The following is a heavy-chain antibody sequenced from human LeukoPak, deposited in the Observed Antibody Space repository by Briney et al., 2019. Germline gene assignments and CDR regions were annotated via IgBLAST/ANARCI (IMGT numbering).Heavy chain of an antibody. CDR3: ARKIFGVVRYYYYYGMDV. J-gene: IGHJ6*02. CDR1: GYTFTSYD. V-gene: IGHV1-8*01. D-gene: IGHD3-3*01. CDR2: MNPNSGNT. Sequence: ASVKVSCKASGYTFTSYDINWVRQATGQGLEWMGRMNPNSGNTGYAQKFQGRVTMTRNTSISTAYMELSSLRSEDTAVYYCARKIFGVVRYYYYYGMDVWGQGTTVTVSS.